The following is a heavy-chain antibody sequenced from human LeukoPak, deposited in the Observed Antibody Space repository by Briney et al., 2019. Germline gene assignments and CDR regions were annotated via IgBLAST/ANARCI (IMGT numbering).Heavy chain of an antibody. CDR2: ISDSGST. CDR1: GGSVSSGGSY. D-gene: IGHD3-10*01. J-gene: IGHJ4*02. CDR3: ATRPGGSDRYYAYFDY. V-gene: IGHV4-61*08. Sequence: SETLSLTCAVSGGSVSSGGSYWSWIRQPPGKGPEWIGYISDSGSTNYNLSLKSRVIMSVDTCKNQFSLRLSSVTAADTDVYYCATRPGGSDRYYAYFDYWGQGALVTVSS.